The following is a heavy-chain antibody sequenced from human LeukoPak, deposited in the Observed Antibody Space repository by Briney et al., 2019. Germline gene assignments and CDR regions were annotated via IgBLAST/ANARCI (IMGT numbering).Heavy chain of an antibody. CDR2: INPSGGST. Sequence: GASVKVSCKASGYTFTSYGISWVRQAPGQGLEWMGIINPSGGSTSYAQKFQGRVTMTRDTSTSTVYMELSSLRSEDTAVYYCARGERTFIISDYWGQGTLVTVSS. V-gene: IGHV1-46*01. CDR3: ARGERTFIISDY. J-gene: IGHJ4*02. CDR1: GYTFTSYG. D-gene: IGHD3-10*01.